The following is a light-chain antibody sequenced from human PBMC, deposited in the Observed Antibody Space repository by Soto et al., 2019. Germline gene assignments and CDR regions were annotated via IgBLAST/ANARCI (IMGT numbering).Light chain of an antibody. CDR1: SSHIGRNS. V-gene: IGLV1-44*01. CDR2: GNN. J-gene: IGLJ1*01. Sequence: QSVLTQAPSVSGTPGQRVTITCSGSSSHIGRNSVNWYQHLPGTAPKLLTHGNNHRPSGVPDRFSGSKSGTSASLAISGLQPEDEADYCCAAWDDSLNEYVFGDGTKVTV. CDR3: AAWDDSLNEYV.